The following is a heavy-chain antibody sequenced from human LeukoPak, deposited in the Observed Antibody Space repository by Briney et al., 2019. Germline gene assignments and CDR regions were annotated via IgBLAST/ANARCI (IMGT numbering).Heavy chain of an antibody. Sequence: GASVKVSCKASGYTFTGYYMHWVRQAPGQGLEWMGWINPNSDGTNYAQKFQGRVTMTRDTSISTAYMELSRLRSDDTAVYYCARFPVTLRGFDYWGQGTLVTVSS. D-gene: IGHD4-17*01. V-gene: IGHV1-2*02. CDR2: INPNSDGT. CDR3: ARFPVTLRGFDY. J-gene: IGHJ4*02. CDR1: GYTFTGYY.